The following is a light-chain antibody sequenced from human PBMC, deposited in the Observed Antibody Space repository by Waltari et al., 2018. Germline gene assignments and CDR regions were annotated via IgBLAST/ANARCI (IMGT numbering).Light chain of an antibody. V-gene: IGLV2-23*02. Sequence: QSALTQPASVSGSPGQSITISFTGASNDGGNYNLVSWYQQYPGKVPQLIIYEVNKRPPGVSHRFSGSKSSNTASLTISGLQAEDEADYYCFSYTGDTTLYVFGTGTKVTVL. CDR2: EVN. J-gene: IGLJ1*01. CDR3: FSYTGDTTLYV. CDR1: SNDGGNYNL.